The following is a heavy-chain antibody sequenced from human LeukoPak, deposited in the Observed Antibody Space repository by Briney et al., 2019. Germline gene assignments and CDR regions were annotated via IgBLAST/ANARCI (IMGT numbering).Heavy chain of an antibody. CDR1: GFTFRSYA. CDR3: ARDVTPNGAFDY. CDR2: ISRDGGST. Sequence: LAGGSLRLSCAASGFTFRSYAMHWVRQAPGKGLEYVSAISRDGGSTSYANSVKGRFTISRDNSKNTLFLQMGSLRAEDMAVYYCARDVTPNGAFDYWGQGTLVTVSS. J-gene: IGHJ4*02. V-gene: IGHV3-64*01. D-gene: IGHD2-21*02.